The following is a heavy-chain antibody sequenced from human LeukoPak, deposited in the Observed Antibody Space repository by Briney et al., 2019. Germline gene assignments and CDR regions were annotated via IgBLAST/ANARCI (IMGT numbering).Heavy chain of an antibody. V-gene: IGHV3-30-3*01. Sequence: PGRSLRLSCAASGFTFSSYAMHWVRQAPGKGLEWVAVISYDGSNKYYADSVKGRFTISRDNSKNTLYLQMNSLRAEDTAVYYCARGLLEWLLSYGMDVWGQGTTVTVSS. CDR1: GFTFSSYA. CDR3: ARGLLEWLLSYGMDV. CDR2: ISYDGSNK. J-gene: IGHJ6*02. D-gene: IGHD3-3*01.